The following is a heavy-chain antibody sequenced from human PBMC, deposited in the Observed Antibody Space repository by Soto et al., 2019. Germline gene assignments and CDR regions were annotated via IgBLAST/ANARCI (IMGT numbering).Heavy chain of an antibody. J-gene: IGHJ4*02. CDR1: GYTFTSYY. D-gene: IGHD6-13*01. CDR2: INPSGGST. Sequence: ASVNVSFKSSGYTFTSYYIHWVRQAPGQGLEWMGIINPSGGSTSYAQKFQGRVTMTRDTSTSTVYMELSSLRSEDTAVYYCARGRKGIADNWGQGTLVTVSS. CDR3: ARGRKGIADN. V-gene: IGHV1-46*01.